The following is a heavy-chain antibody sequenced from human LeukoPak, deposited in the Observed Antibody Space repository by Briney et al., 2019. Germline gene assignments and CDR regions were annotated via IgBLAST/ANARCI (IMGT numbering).Heavy chain of an antibody. J-gene: IGHJ2*01. CDR2: ISAYNGNT. CDR3: ARDIRGYYYGSGSQAWYFDL. Sequence: GASVKVSCKASGYTFTSYGISWVRQAPGQGLEWMGWISAYNGNTNYAQKLQGRVTMTTDTSTGTAYMELRSLRSDDTAVYYCARDIRGYYYGSGSQAWYFDLWGRGTLVTVSS. CDR1: GYTFTSYG. V-gene: IGHV1-18*01. D-gene: IGHD3-10*01.